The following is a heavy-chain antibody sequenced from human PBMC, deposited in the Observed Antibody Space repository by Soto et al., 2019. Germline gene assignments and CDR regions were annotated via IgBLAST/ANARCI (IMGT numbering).Heavy chain of an antibody. D-gene: IGHD3-3*01. CDR1: GYTFTSYG. CDR3: AREGGTIFGVVMSYYYYYMDV. V-gene: IGHV1-18*01. CDR2: ISAYNGNT. Sequence: QVQLVQSGAEVKKPGASVKVSCKASGYTFTSYGISWVRQAPGQGLEWMGWISAYNGNTNYAQKLEGRVTMTTDTSTSTAYMELRSLRSDDTAVYYCAREGGTIFGVVMSYYYYYMDVWGKGTTVTVSS. J-gene: IGHJ6*03.